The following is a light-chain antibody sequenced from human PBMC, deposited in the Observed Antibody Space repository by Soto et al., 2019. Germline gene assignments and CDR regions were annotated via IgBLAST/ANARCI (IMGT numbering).Light chain of an antibody. CDR1: SSDVGSYNL. CDR2: EVS. V-gene: IGLV2-23*02. J-gene: IGLJ3*02. Sequence: QSALTQPASVSGSPGQSITISCTGTSSDVGSYNLVSWYQQNPGKAPKLMIYEVSKRPSGVSNRFSGSKSGNTASLTISGLQAEDEADYYCCSYAGSSTLVFGVWTQLTVL. CDR3: CSYAGSSTLV.